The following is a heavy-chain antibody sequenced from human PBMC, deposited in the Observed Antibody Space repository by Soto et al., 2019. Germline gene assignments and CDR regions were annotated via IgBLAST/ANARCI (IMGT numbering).Heavy chain of an antibody. CDR2: ISSSSSTI. CDR1: GFTFSSYS. J-gene: IGHJ6*02. CDR3: ARDQWLVRNYYYGMDV. Sequence: GGSLRLSCAASGFTFSSYSMNWVRQAPGKGLEWVSYISSSSSTIYYADSVKGRFTISRDNAKNSLYLQMNSLRDEDTAVYYCARDQWLVRNYYYGMDVWGQGTTVTVSS. D-gene: IGHD6-19*01. V-gene: IGHV3-48*02.